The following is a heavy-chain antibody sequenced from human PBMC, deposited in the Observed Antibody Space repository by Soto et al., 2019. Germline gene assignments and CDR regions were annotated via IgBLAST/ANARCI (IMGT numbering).Heavy chain of an antibody. J-gene: IGHJ4*02. CDR2: ISGGGGST. Sequence: EVQLLESGGGLVQPGGSLRLSCAASGFTFSTYAMNWVRQAPGKGLEWVSSISGGGGSTYYADSVKGRVTISRDNAKNSLYLQMNSLRAEDTAVYYCARGGSASRGFDYWGQGTLVTVSS. D-gene: IGHD6-6*01. V-gene: IGHV3-23*01. CDR1: GFTFSTYA. CDR3: ARGGSASRGFDY.